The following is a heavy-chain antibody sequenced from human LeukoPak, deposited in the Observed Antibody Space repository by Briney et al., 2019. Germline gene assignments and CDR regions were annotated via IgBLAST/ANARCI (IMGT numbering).Heavy chain of an antibody. CDR1: GFTFSSFG. CDR2: IWYDGSNT. J-gene: IGHJ6*02. CDR3: ARDAGIQTWLRDYYGMDL. D-gene: IGHD5-18*01. Sequence: PGGSLRLPCAASGFTFSSFGMDWVRQAPGKGLEWLAVIWYDGSNTYYADSVKGRFTISRDNSKNTLYLQMSSLSAEDTAVYYYARDAGIQTWLRDYYGMDLWGQGTTVTVSS. V-gene: IGHV3-33*01.